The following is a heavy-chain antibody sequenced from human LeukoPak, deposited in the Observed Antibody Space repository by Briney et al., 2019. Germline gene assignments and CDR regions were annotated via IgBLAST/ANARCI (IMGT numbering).Heavy chain of an antibody. Sequence: GGSLRLSCAASGFTFSSYAMSWVRQAPGKGLEWVSAIRGGGGNTYYTDSVKGRFTISRDTSKNTLYLQMNSLRAEDTAVYYCASNGDQLLKNYYYYGMDVWGQGTTVTVSS. CDR1: GFTFSSYA. J-gene: IGHJ6*02. CDR2: IRGGGGNT. V-gene: IGHV3-23*01. CDR3: ASNGDQLLKNYYYYGMDV. D-gene: IGHD2-2*01.